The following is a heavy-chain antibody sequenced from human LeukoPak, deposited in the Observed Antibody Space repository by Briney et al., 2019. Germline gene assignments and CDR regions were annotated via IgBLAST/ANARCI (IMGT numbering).Heavy chain of an antibody. J-gene: IGHJ4*02. CDR1: GFTFSSYW. V-gene: IGHV3-74*01. CDR3: ARDGYSDGFDY. D-gene: IGHD5-24*01. Sequence: PGGSLRLSCAASGFTFSSYWMHWVRQAPGKGLVWVSRINSDGSSTSYADSVKGRFTISRDNAKNTLYLQMNNLRAEDTAVYYCARDGYSDGFDYWGQGTLVTVSS. CDR2: INSDGSST.